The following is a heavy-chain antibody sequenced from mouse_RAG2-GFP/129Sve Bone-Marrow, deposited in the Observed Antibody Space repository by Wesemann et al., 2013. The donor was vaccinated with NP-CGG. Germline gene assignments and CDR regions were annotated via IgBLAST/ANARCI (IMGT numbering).Heavy chain of an antibody. D-gene: IGHD1-1*01. V-gene: IGHV1S81*02. CDR1: GYTFTSYW. J-gene: IGHJ2*01. Sequence: GASVKLSCKASGYTFTSYWMHWVKQRPGQGLEWIGEINPSNGRTNYNEKFKSKATLTVDKSSSTAYMQLSSLTSEDSAVYHCATYYYGSSFDYWGQGTTLTVSS. CDR3: ATYYYGSSFDY. CDR2: INPSNGRT.